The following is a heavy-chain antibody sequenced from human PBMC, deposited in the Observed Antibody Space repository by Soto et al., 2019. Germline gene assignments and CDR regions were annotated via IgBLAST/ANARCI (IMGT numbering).Heavy chain of an antibody. V-gene: IGHV1-3*04. J-gene: IGHJ4*02. CDR1: GYTFTDYA. CDR2: IVTGDGST. Sequence: QVQLVQSGAEVRKPGASVRLSCEASGYTFTDYAIHWVRQAPGQRPEWMGWIVTGDGSTKYLQNFQGRVTFARDASADTAYMELSSLTSEDTAVYFCAPIDLGDYWGQGTLVTVSS. CDR3: APIDLGDY.